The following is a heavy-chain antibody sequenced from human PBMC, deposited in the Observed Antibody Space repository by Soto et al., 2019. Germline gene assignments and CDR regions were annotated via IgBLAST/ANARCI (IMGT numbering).Heavy chain of an antibody. Sequence: EVQLLESGGGLVQPGESLRLSCAASGFTFSSYAMSWVRQAPGKGLEWVSAISGSGGSTYYADSVKGRFTISRDNSKNTLYLQMNSLRAEDTAVYYCAKRFGYGDYGTPFHYWGQGTLVTVSS. D-gene: IGHD4-17*01. J-gene: IGHJ4*02. CDR1: GFTFSSYA. V-gene: IGHV3-23*01. CDR3: AKRFGYGDYGTPFHY. CDR2: ISGSGGST.